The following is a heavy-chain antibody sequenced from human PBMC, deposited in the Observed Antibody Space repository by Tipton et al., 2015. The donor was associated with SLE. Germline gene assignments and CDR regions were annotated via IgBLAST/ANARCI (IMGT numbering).Heavy chain of an antibody. V-gene: IGHV4-59*08. CDR1: GGSISNYY. Sequence: TLSLTCTVSGGSISNYYWSWIRQPPGKGLEWIGTISYRGTTNYNPSLKSRLTISLDTSKNQFSLMLSSVTAADTAVYYCARHVGGFWSGSSFDDWGQGTLVTVSS. D-gene: IGHD3-3*01. CDR2: ISYRGTT. CDR3: ARHVGGFWSGSSFDD. J-gene: IGHJ4*02.